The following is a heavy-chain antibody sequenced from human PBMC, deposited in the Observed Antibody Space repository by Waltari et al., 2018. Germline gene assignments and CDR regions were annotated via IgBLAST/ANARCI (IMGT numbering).Heavy chain of an antibody. CDR3: ARVARKTYSSPVPGRDYYYGMDV. V-gene: IGHV3-74*01. Sequence: EEQLVESGGGLIQPGESPRVSCAVSGFTFNKYWMNWVRQSPGQGLVWVARINSDGSDTSYADFVKGRFTISRDNAKNTVYLQMKSLRAEDTAVYFCARVARKTYSSPVPGRDYYYGMDVWGLGTTVTVSS. CDR2: INSDGSDT. CDR1: GFTFNKYW. D-gene: IGHD3-22*01. J-gene: IGHJ6*02.